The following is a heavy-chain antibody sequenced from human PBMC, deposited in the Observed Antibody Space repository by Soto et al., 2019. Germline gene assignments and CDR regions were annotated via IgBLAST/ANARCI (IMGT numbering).Heavy chain of an antibody. J-gene: IGHJ6*02. D-gene: IGHD1-1*01. CDR3: TRQRPPSYYYGMDV. V-gene: IGHV3-13*01. Sequence: PGGSLRLSCAASGFTISGYDMYWVRQGTGKSLEWVSRIGITGDTNYAGSVKGRFTISRESAKNSLYLQMNGLRAGDTAVYYCTRQRPPSYYYGMDVWGQGTTVTVSS. CDR2: IGITGDT. CDR1: GFTISGYD.